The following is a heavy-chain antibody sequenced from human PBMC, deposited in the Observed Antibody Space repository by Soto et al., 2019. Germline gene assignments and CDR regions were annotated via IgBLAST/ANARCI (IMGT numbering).Heavy chain of an antibody. CDR2: IYYSGST. CDR3: AGDKRGYSYGYGMDV. V-gene: IGHV4-31*03. D-gene: IGHD5-18*01. Sequence: QVQLQESGPGLVKPSQTLSLTCTVSGGSISSGGYYWSWIRQHPGKGLEWIGYIYYSGSTYYNPSLERRVPISVDTSKNQFTLKLSSVTAADTAVYYCAGDKRGYSYGYGMDVWGQGTTVTVSS. J-gene: IGHJ6*02. CDR1: GGSISSGGYY.